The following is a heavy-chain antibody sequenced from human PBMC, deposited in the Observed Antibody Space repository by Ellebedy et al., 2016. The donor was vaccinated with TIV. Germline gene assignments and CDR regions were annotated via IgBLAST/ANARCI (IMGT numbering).Heavy chain of an antibody. Sequence: GGSLRLXXAASGFTFSSYSMNWVRQAPGKGLEWVSYISSSSSTIYYADSVKGRFTISRDNSKNTLYLQMNSLRAEDTAVYYCAKDVGVSDSSGYGFDYWGQGTLVTVSS. V-gene: IGHV3-48*01. CDR2: ISSSSSTI. CDR3: AKDVGVSDSSGYGFDY. CDR1: GFTFSSYS. J-gene: IGHJ4*02. D-gene: IGHD3-22*01.